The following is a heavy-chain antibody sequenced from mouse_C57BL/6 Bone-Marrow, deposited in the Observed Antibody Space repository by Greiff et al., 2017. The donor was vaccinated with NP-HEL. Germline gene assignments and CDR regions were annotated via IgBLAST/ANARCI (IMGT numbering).Heavy chain of an antibody. CDR2: IYPGDGDT. CDR3: ARYYYGTWFAY. J-gene: IGHJ3*01. V-gene: IGHV1-82*01. Sequence: VQLQQSGPELVKPGASVKISCKASGYAFSSSWMNWVKQRPGKGLEWIGRIYPGDGDTNYNGKFKGKATLTADKSSSTAYMQLSSLTSEDSAVYFCARYYYGTWFAYWGQGTLVTVSA. CDR1: GYAFSSSW. D-gene: IGHD1-1*01.